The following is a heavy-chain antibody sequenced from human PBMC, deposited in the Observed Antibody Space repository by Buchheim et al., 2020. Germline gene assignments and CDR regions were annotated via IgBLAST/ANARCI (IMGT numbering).Heavy chain of an antibody. CDR3: AKGSRGYTNYYFDY. J-gene: IGHJ4*02. CDR2: ISGSGATT. D-gene: IGHD4-11*01. V-gene: IGHV3-23*04. Sequence: EVQLVDSGGGLVQPGESLRLSCAASGFSFSGYAMSWVRQAPGKGLEWVSSISGSGATTFNADSVKGRFTISRDNSKEMLYLQMNSLRAEGTAVYFCAKGSRGYTNYYFDYWGQGTL. CDR1: GFSFSGYA.